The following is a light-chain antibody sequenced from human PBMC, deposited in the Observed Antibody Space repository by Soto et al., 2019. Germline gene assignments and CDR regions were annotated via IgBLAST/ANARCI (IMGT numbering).Light chain of an antibody. V-gene: IGLV2-11*01. CDR3: CSYGGTNNYWV. CDR1: SSDIGGYNY. CDR2: DVS. J-gene: IGLJ3*02. Sequence: QSALTQPRSVSGSPGQSVTISCTGTSSDIGGYNYVSWYQQYSGKAPKVIIFDVSKRPSGVPDRFSGSKSGNTASLTISGLQAEDEADYYCCSYGGTNNYWVFGGGTQLTVL.